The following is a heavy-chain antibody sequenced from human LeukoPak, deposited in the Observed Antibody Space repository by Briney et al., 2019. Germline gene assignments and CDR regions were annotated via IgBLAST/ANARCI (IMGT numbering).Heavy chain of an antibody. CDR3: ARESLEYSSSSGQGMDAFDI. Sequence: SETLSLTCTVSGYSISSGYYWGWIRQPPGKGLEWIRSIYYSGSTYYNPSLKSRVTISVDTSKNQFSLKLSSVTAADTAVYYCARESLEYSSSSGQGMDAFDIWGQGTMVTVSS. J-gene: IGHJ3*02. CDR2: IYYSGST. CDR1: GYSISSGYY. V-gene: IGHV4-38-2*02. D-gene: IGHD6-6*01.